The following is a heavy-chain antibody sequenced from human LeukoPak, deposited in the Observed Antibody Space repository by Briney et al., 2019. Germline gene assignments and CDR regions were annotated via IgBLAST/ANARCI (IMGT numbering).Heavy chain of an antibody. J-gene: IGHJ3*02. CDR1: GFIFSNYG. CDR2: IRYDGNLQ. CDR3: SREASEAFDI. V-gene: IGHV3-30*02. Sequence: GGSLRLSCAASGFIFSNYGFHWVRQAPGKGLEWVAVIRYDGNLQYHADSAKGRFTVSKDNFKDTLYLHMNSLRPEDSAVYYCSREASEAFDIWGQGSMVTVS.